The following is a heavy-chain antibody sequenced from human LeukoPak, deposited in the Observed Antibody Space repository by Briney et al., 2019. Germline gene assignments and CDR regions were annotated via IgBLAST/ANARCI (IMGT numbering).Heavy chain of an antibody. J-gene: IGHJ4*02. CDR3: ARGGGWGMIVDEDYFDY. CDR1: GGSISSGDYY. CDR2: IYYGGST. D-gene: IGHD3-22*01. V-gene: IGHV4-30-4*01. Sequence: SQTLSLTCTVSGGSISSGDYYWSWIRQPPGKGLEWIGYIYYGGSTYYNPSLKSRVTISVDTSKNQFSLKLSSVTAADTAVYYCARGGGWGMIVDEDYFDYWGQGTLVTVPS.